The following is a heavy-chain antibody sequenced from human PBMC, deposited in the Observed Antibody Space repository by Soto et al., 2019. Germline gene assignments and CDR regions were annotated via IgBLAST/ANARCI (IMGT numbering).Heavy chain of an antibody. Sequence: QVQLQQWGAGLLKPSETLSLTCAVYGGSFSGYYWSWIRQPPGKGLEWIGEINHSGSTNYNPSLKSRVTISVDTSKNQFSLKLSSVTAADTAVYYCARGWSGWRVWLDYWGQGTLVTVPS. CDR2: INHSGST. V-gene: IGHV4-34*01. J-gene: IGHJ4*02. CDR1: GGSFSGYY. D-gene: IGHD6-19*01. CDR3: ARGWSGWRVWLDY.